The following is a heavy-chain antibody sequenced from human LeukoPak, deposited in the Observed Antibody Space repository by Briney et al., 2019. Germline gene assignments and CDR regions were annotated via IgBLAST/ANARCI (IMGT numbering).Heavy chain of an antibody. J-gene: IGHJ4*02. V-gene: IGHV3-74*01. D-gene: IGHD2-21*02. Sequence: PGGSLRLSCAASGFTFSSYWMHWVRQAPGKGLVWVSRINSDGSSTSYADSVKGRFTISRDNAKNTLYLQMNSLRAEDTAVYYCARGEAYCGGDCYSRFDYWGRGTLVTVSS. CDR2: INSDGSST. CDR3: ARGEAYCGGDCYSRFDY. CDR1: GFTFSSYW.